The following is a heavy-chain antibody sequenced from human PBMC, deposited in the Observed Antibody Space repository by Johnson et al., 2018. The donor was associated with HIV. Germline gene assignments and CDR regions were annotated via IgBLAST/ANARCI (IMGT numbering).Heavy chain of an antibody. J-gene: IGHJ3*01. CDR1: GFTFSSYA. CDR3: TRDRDGVGVS. V-gene: IGHV3-72*01. CDR2: IRNKPSSYST. D-gene: IGHD3-10*01. Sequence: VQLVESGGGVVQPGRSLRLSCAASGFTFSSYAMSWVRQAPEKGLEWVGRIRNKPSSYSTEYAASVKGRFTVSRDDSKNSVYLQMSSLKTEDTAVYYCTRDRDGVGVSWGQGTMVTVSS.